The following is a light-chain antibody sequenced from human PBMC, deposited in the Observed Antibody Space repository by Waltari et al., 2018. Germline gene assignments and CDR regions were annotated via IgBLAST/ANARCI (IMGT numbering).Light chain of an antibody. Sequence: QLVVTQSPSVSASLGASVKLTCTLSSGHGSYAIAWHQQQPEKGPRFLLRVNSDGSHNKGDGIPGRFSGSSSGAGRYLIISGLQSEDEADYYCQTWDTDIVVFGGGTKLTV. V-gene: IGLV4-69*01. J-gene: IGLJ2*01. CDR2: VNSDGSH. CDR3: QTWDTDIVV. CDR1: SGHGSYA.